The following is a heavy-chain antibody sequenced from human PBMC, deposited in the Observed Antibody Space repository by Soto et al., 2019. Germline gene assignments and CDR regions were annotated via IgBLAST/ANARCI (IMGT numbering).Heavy chain of an antibody. CDR3: ARALSSGYDSYHFDY. Sequence: SETLSLTCSVSGYLISSGYYWGWVRQTPGKGLEWLGSIDYSGRTYKNPSLKSRVSASVDLSKNQFSLNLRSVTAADTAVYFCARALSSGYDSYHFDYWGQGTLVTVSS. J-gene: IGHJ4*02. V-gene: IGHV4-38-2*02. D-gene: IGHD3-22*01. CDR2: IDYSGRT. CDR1: GYLISSGYY.